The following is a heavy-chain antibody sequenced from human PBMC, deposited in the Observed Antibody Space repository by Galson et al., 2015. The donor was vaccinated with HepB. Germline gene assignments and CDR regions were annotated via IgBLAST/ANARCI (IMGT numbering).Heavy chain of an antibody. D-gene: IGHD3-10*01. V-gene: IGHV4-31*03. CDR2: IYYSGST. Sequence: TLSLTCTVSGGSISSGGYYWSWIRQHPGQGLEWIGYIYYSGSTYYNPSLKSRVTISVDTSKNQFSLKLSAVTAADTAGYYCARDRTRLGEFDYWGQGTLVTVSS. CDR3: ARDRTRLGEFDY. CDR1: GGSISSGGYY. J-gene: IGHJ4*02.